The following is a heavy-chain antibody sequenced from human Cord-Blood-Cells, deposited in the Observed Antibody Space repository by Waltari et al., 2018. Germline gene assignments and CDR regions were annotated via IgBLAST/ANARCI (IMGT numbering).Heavy chain of an antibody. CDR1: GYTFTGYY. D-gene: IGHD4-17*01. Sequence: QVQLVQSGAAVKKPGASVKVSCKASGYTFTGYYMHWVRQAPGQGLEWMGWINPNSGGTNYAQKFQGRVTMTRDTSISTAYMELSRLRSDDTAVYYCARVGGDYITLGHFDYWGQGTLVTVSS. CDR2: INPNSGGT. J-gene: IGHJ4*02. V-gene: IGHV1-2*02. CDR3: ARVGGDYITLGHFDY.